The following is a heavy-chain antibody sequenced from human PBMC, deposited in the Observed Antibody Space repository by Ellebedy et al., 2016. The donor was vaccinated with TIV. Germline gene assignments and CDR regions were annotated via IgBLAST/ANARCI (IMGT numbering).Heavy chain of an antibody. CDR3: ARCGDGEYEDY. J-gene: IGHJ4*02. CDR2: ISGYNGNT. V-gene: IGHV1-18*04. CDR1: GYTFTNYG. Sequence: AASVKVSCKASGYTFTNYGISWVRQAPGQGLECMGWISGYNGNTYSAQKLQGRVTMTTDTSTSTAYMELRSLRSDDTAVYYCARCGDGEYEDYWGQGALVTVSS. D-gene: IGHD3-10*01.